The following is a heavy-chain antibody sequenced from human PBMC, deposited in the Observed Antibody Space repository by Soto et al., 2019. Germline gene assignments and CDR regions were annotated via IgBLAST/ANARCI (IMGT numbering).Heavy chain of an antibody. CDR2: INAGNGNT. CDR1: GYTFTSYA. V-gene: IGHV1-3*01. J-gene: IGHJ4*02. D-gene: IGHD3-3*01. CDR3: ARSPRIYFFPFDY. Sequence: ASVKVSCKASGYTFTSYAMHWVRQAPGQRLEWMGWINAGNGNTKYSQKFQGRVTITRDTSASTAYMELSSLRSEDTAVYYCARSPRIYFFPFDYWGQGTLVTVSS.